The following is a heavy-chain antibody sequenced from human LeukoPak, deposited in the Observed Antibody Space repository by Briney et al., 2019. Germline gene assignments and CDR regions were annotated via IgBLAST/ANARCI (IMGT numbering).Heavy chain of an antibody. J-gene: IGHJ4*02. Sequence: ASVKVSCKASGGTLTNYAINWVRQAPGQGLEWMGRIIPVVDIAKYAQKFQGRVTITADQSTNTAYMELSGLRSDDTAIYYCARGKQTALFVFDYWGQGTLVTVSS. V-gene: IGHV1-69*04. CDR1: GGTLTNYA. D-gene: IGHD5-18*01. CDR3: ARGKQTALFVFDY. CDR2: IIPVVDIA.